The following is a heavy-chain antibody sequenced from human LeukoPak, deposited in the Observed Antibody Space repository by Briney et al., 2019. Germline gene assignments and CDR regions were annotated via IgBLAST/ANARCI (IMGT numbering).Heavy chain of an antibody. CDR2: ISAYNGNT. J-gene: IGHJ6*03. Sequence: ASVTVSCKASGYTFTSYGISWVRQAPGQGLEWMGWISAYNGNTNYAQKLQGRVTMTTDTSTSTAYMELRSLRSDDTAVYYCARLPRGYSYGGSYYYYMDVWGKGTTVTVSS. CDR3: ARLPRGYSYGGSYYYYMDV. V-gene: IGHV1-18*01. CDR1: GYTFTSYG. D-gene: IGHD5-18*01.